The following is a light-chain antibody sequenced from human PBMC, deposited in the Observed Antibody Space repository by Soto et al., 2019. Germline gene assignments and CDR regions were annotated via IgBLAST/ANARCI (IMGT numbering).Light chain of an antibody. CDR3: QQYDNLLIA. CDR2: DAS. J-gene: IGKJ5*01. CDR1: QDITNY. Sequence: DIQLTQSPSSLSASVGDRVTITCQASQDITNYLNWYQQKPGKAPKLLIYDASNLETGVPSRLSGSGFGTDFTFTISSLQPEDIATYYCQQYDNLLIAFGQGTRLDIK. V-gene: IGKV1-33*01.